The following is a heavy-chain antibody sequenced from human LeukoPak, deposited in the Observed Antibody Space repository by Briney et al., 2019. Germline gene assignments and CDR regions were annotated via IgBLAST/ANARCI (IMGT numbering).Heavy chain of an antibody. D-gene: IGHD4-17*01. Sequence: PSETLSLTCAVYGRSFSGYYWSWIRQPPGKGLEWIGEINHSGSTNYNPSLKSRVTISVDTSKNQFSLKLNSVTAADTAVYYCASTPVGLTTVTTDPFDYWGQGTLVTVSS. CDR3: ASTPVGLTTVTTDPFDY. J-gene: IGHJ4*02. CDR2: INHSGST. CDR1: GRSFSGYY. V-gene: IGHV4-34*01.